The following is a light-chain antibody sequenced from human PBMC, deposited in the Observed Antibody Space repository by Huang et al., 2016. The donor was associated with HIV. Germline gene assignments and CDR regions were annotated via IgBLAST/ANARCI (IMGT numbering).Light chain of an antibody. Sequence: EIVMTQSPATLSVSPGERATLSCRASQSVSSNLAWYQQKHCQAPRLLIYGASTRGTCVPARFSGSVSGTEFTLTISSLQSEDFAVYYCQQYDNGPIAFGQGTRLE. CDR2: GAS. CDR1: QSVSSN. CDR3: QQYDNGPIA. J-gene: IGKJ5*01. V-gene: IGKV3-15*01.